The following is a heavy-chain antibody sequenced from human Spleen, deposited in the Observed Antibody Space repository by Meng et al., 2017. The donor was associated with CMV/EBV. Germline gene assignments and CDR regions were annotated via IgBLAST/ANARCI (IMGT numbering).Heavy chain of an antibody. CDR1: GGSINSGGYY. D-gene: IGHD4-11*01. CDR2: IYYSGST. Sequence: CTVSGGSINSGGYYWTWIRQHPGRGLKWIGYIYYSGSTSYNPSLKSRMTISVDTSKNHFSLKLSSVTAADTALYYCARFDYRSFFDSWGQGSLVTVSS. V-gene: IGHV4-31*03. J-gene: IGHJ4*02. CDR3: ARFDYRSFFDS.